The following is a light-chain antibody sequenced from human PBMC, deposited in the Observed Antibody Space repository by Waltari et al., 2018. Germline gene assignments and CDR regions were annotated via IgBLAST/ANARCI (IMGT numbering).Light chain of an antibody. CDR3: CSYAGLGTYV. CDR1: SSDVGNYNL. V-gene: IGLV2-23*02. J-gene: IGLJ1*01. Sequence: QSGLTQPASVSGSPGQSITISCTRTSSDVGNYNLVSWYRHHPGNAPKLIIYEVTKRTSGVSDRFSASKSANTASLTISGLQTEDEADYYCCSYAGLGTYVFGTGTKVTVL. CDR2: EVT.